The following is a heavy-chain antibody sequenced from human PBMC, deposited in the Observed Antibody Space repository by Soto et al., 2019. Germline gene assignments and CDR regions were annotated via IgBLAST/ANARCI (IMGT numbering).Heavy chain of an antibody. D-gene: IGHD6-13*01. CDR2: IYYSGST. J-gene: IGHJ4*02. V-gene: IGHV4-59*01. Sequence: PSETLSLTCTVSGGSISSYYWSWIRQPPGKGLEWIGYIYYSGSTNYNPSLKSRVTISVDTSKNQFSLKLSSVTAADTAVYYCARYSSSWYFDYWGQGTLVTVS. CDR1: GGSISSYY. CDR3: ARYSSSWYFDY.